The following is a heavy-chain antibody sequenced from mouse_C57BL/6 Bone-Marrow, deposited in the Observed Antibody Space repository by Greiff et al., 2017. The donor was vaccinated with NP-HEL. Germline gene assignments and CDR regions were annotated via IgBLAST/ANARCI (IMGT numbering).Heavy chain of an antibody. CDR2: SRNKANDYTT. V-gene: IGHV7-1*01. Sequence: EVKLVESGGGLVQSGRSLRLSCATSGFTFSDFYMEWVRQAPGKGLEWIAASRNKANDYTTEYSASVKGRFIVSRDTSQSILYLQMNALRAEDTAIYYCARDLYGNHYAMDYLGQGTSVTVSS. J-gene: IGHJ4*01. CDR1: GFTFSDFY. D-gene: IGHD2-1*01. CDR3: ARDLYGNHYAMDY.